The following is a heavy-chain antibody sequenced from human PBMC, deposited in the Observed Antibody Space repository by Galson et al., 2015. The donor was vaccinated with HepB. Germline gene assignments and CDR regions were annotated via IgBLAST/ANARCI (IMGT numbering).Heavy chain of an antibody. D-gene: IGHD4-17*01. V-gene: IGHV3-23*01. J-gene: IGHJ4*02. Sequence: SLRLSCAASGFTFSSYAMSWVRQAPGKGLEWVSAISGSGGSTYYADSVNGRFTISRDNSKNTLYLQMNSLRAEDTAVYYCAKRKRATVTNLYFDYWGQGTLVTVSS. CDR2: ISGSGGST. CDR1: GFTFSSYA. CDR3: AKRKRATVTNLYFDY.